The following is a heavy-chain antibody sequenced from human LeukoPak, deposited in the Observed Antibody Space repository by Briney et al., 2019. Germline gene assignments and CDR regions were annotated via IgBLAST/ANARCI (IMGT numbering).Heavy chain of an antibody. CDR1: GYTFTSYY. CDR3: ARGLSPSYYYDSSGYYGY. V-gene: IGHV1-46*01. J-gene: IGHJ4*02. D-gene: IGHD3-22*01. CDR2: INPSGGST. Sequence: ASVKVSCKASGYTFTSYYMHWVRQAPGQGLEWMGIINPSGGSTSYAQKFQGRVTMTRDTSTSTVYMELSSLRSEDTAVYYCARGLSPSYYYDSSGYYGYWGQGTLVTVSS.